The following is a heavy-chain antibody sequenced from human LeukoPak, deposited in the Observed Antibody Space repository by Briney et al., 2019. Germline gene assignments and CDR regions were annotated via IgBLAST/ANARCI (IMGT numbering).Heavy chain of an antibody. CDR2: IRYDGSNK. J-gene: IGHJ4*02. CDR1: GFTFSTYG. V-gene: IGHV3-30*02. D-gene: IGHD3-10*01. Sequence: PGGSLRLSCAAPGFTFSTYGMHWVRQAPGKGLEWVAFIRYDGSNKYYADSVKGRFTISRDNSKNTLYLQMDSLRAEDTAVYYCAKVPYYYGGTSYLSDYWGQGTLVTVSS. CDR3: AKVPYYYGGTSYLSDY.